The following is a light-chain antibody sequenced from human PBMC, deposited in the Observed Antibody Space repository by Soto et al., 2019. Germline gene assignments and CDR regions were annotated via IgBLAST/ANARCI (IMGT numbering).Light chain of an antibody. Sequence: ERGLTQSPGTLSLSPGERATLSCRASQSVSSSYLAWYQQKPGQAPRLLIYGASSRATGIPDRFSGSGSGTDFTLSISRLEPDDYAVYYCQPYNNWPWTFGQATKVAIK. CDR1: QSVSSSY. CDR3: QPYNNWPWT. CDR2: GAS. V-gene: IGKV3-20*01. J-gene: IGKJ1*01.